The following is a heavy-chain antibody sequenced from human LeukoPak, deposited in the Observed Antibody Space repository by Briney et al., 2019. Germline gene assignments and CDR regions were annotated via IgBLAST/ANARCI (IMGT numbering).Heavy chain of an antibody. Sequence: GGSLRLSCAASGFTFSSYAMSWVRQAPGKGLELVSAISGSGGSTYYADSLKGRFTISRDNSKNTLYLQMNSLRAEDTAVYYCAKDAPVNIVVVPAANSWGQGTLVTVSS. CDR1: GFTFSSYA. D-gene: IGHD2-2*01. V-gene: IGHV3-23*01. J-gene: IGHJ4*02. CDR2: ISGSGGST. CDR3: AKDAPVNIVVVPAANS.